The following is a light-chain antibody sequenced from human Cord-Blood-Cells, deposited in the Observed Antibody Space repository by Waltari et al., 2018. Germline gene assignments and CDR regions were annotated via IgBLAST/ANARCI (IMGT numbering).Light chain of an antibody. J-gene: IGLJ2*01. CDR3: SSHTSSSTVV. Sequence: QSALTQPASVSGSPGQSITISCTGTSSDVGGYNYVSWYQQHPGKAPNLMIYDVSNRPSGVSNRFSGSKSGDTASLTISGLQAEDVADYYCSSHTSSSTVVFGGGTKLTVL. CDR1: SSDVGGYNY. CDR2: DVS. V-gene: IGLV2-14*01.